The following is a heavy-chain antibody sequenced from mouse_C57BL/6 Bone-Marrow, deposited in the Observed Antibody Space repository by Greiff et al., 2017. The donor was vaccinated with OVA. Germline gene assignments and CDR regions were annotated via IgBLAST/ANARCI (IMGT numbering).Heavy chain of an antibody. CDR1: GFTFSSYA. J-gene: IGHJ3*01. Sequence: EVQRVESGEGLVKPGGSLKLSCAASGFTFSSYAMSWVRQTPEKRLEWVAYISSGGDYIYYADTVKGRFTIARDNARNTLYLQMSSLKSEDTAMYYCTREGANWSFAYWGKGTLVTVSA. CDR2: ISSGGDYI. V-gene: IGHV5-9-1*02. D-gene: IGHD4-1*01. CDR3: TREGANWSFAY.